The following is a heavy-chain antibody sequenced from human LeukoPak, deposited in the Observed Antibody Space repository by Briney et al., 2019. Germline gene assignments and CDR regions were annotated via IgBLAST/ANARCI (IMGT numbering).Heavy chain of an antibody. CDR2: ISGSGGRT. Sequence: PGGSLRLSCAASEFTFSIYAMNWVRQAPGKGLEWVSVISGSGGRTYYADFVKGRFTISRDNSKNTVYLQMNSLRADDTAVYYCAKDALSFNGDWFDYWGQGTLVTVSS. D-gene: IGHD4-17*01. J-gene: IGHJ4*02. CDR3: AKDALSFNGDWFDY. V-gene: IGHV3-23*01. CDR1: EFTFSIYA.